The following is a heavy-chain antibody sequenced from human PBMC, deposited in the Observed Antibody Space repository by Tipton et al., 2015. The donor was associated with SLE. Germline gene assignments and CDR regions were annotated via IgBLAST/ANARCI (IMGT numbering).Heavy chain of an antibody. CDR3: ARDRSSLNDAFDI. CDR1: GGSFSTYY. CDR2: IYNSGNT. V-gene: IGHV4-59*01. D-gene: IGHD6-6*01. J-gene: IGHJ3*02. Sequence: TLSLTCTVSGGSFSTYYWTWIRQPPGKGLEWIGFIYNSGNTNYNPSLKSRVTMSVDTSKNQFSLNLTSMTAADTAVYYCARDRSSLNDAFDIWGQGTLVTVSS.